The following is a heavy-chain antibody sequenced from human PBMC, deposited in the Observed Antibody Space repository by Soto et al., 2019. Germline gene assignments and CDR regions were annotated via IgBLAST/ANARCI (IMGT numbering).Heavy chain of an antibody. J-gene: IGHJ3*02. V-gene: IGHV3-33*01. CDR3: ARVLRSFDWDYALDI. CDR1: GFSFSAYG. CDR2: IWNDGINK. Sequence: QVQLVESGGGVVQPGRSLRLSCAASGFSFSAYGMHWVRQAPGKGLEWVAVIWNDGINKYYADSVKGRFTISRDNSKNTLYLQMNSLRAEDTAVYYCARVLRSFDWDYALDIWGQGAMVTVSS. D-gene: IGHD3-9*01.